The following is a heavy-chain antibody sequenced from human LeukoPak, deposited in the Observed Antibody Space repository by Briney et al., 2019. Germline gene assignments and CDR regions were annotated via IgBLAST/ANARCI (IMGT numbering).Heavy chain of an antibody. CDR1: GFTFTDYA. Sequence: GGSLRLSCATSGFTFTDYAMTWVRQAPGKGLEWVANIKQDGSEKYYVDSVKGRFTISRDNAKNSLYLQMNSLRAEDTAVYYCARVVVWSFDYWGQGTLVTVSS. V-gene: IGHV3-7*01. CDR3: ARVVVWSFDY. D-gene: IGHD2-15*01. CDR2: IKQDGSEK. J-gene: IGHJ4*02.